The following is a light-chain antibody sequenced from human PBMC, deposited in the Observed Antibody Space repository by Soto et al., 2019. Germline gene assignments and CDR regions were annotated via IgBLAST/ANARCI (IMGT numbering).Light chain of an antibody. CDR1: QSIDNR. CDR3: QQYKNWRT. J-gene: IGKJ1*01. V-gene: IGKV3-15*01. Sequence: IVMTQSPATLSVSPGERATLSCRASQSIDNRLAWYQQRPGQAPRLLIYGASTRATGIPVRFSGSGSGTEFTLTISGLQSEDFGVYYCQQYKNWRTFGQGTNVETK. CDR2: GAS.